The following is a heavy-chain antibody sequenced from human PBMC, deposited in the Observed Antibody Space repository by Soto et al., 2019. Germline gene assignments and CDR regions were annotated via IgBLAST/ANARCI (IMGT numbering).Heavy chain of an antibody. D-gene: IGHD2-2*01. CDR3: AREAGPAASVRYSSSSVNWFDP. V-gene: IGHV1-69*01. CDR1: GGTFSSYA. CDR2: IIPIFGTA. J-gene: IGHJ5*02. Sequence: QVQLVQSGAEVKKPGSSVKVSCKASGGTFSSYAISWVRQAPGQGLEWMGGIIPIFGTANYAQKFQGRVTITADESTSTAYMELSSLRSEDTAVYYCAREAGPAASVRYSSSSVNWFDPWGQGTLVTVSS.